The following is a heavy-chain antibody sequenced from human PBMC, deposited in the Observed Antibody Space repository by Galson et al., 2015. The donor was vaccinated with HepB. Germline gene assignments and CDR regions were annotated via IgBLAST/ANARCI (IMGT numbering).Heavy chain of an antibody. CDR2: ISAYNGNT. D-gene: IGHD1-7*01. V-gene: IGHV1-18*01. CDR1: GYTFTSYG. CDR3: AREGVSITGTTSGVDV. Sequence: SVKVSCKASGYTFTSYGISWVRQAPGQGLEWMGWISAYNGNTNYAQKLQGRVTMTTDTSKNQFSLQLNSVTPEDTALYYCAREGVSITGTTSGVDVWGQGTTVTVSS. J-gene: IGHJ6*02.